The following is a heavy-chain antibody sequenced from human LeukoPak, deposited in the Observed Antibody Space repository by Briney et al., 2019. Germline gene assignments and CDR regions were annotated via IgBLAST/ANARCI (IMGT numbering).Heavy chain of an antibody. V-gene: IGHV1-2*06. CDR3: ARGGYYYDSSGYALWDY. Sequence: GASVKVSCKASGYTFTGYYMHWVRQAPGQGLEWMGRINPNRGGTNYAQKFQGRVTMTRDTSISTAYMELSRLRSDDTAVYYCARGGYYYDSSGYALWDYWGQGTLVTVSS. CDR1: GYTFTGYY. D-gene: IGHD3-22*01. J-gene: IGHJ4*02. CDR2: INPNRGGT.